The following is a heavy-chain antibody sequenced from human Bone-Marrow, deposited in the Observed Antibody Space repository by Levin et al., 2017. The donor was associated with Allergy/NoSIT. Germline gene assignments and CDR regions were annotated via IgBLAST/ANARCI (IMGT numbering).Heavy chain of an antibody. CDR1: GYVFATHY. D-gene: IGHD2-21*01. Sequence: ASVKVSCKTSGYVFATHYMHWVRQAPRQGLEWMGLIDPSGGATTYAQNFQGRVTVTRDASTATVYLELTNLTSEDTCIYYCTSDNRMPVGGAGWFDPSRQATLVTVFS. CDR3: TSDNRMPVGGAGWFDP. J-gene: IGHJ5*02. CDR2: IDPSGGAT. V-gene: IGHV1-46*03.